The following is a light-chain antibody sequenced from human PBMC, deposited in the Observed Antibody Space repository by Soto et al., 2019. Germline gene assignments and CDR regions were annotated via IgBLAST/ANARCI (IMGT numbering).Light chain of an antibody. Sequence: DLQMTQSPSSLSASVGDRVTITCRSSQSIISYLNWYQQKAGKAPQLLIYAASTLQSGVPARFSCGGSGTDFTLTISSLQPEDSAIYYCQQTYSGPRTFGQGTKLEIK. CDR1: QSIISY. V-gene: IGKV1-39*01. CDR2: AAS. CDR3: QQTYSGPRT. J-gene: IGKJ2*02.